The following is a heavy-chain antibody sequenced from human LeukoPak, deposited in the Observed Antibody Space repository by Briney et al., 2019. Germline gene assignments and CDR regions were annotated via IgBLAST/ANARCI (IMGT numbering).Heavy chain of an antibody. V-gene: IGHV3-30*18. CDR1: GFTFSSYG. D-gene: IGHD5-18*01. J-gene: IGHJ4*02. CDR2: ISYGGSNK. Sequence: PGRSLRLSCAASGFTFSSYGMHWVRQAPGKGLEWVAVISYGGSNKYYADSVKGRFTISRDNSKNTLYLQMNSLRAEDTAVYYCAKGWIQLWLLDYWGQGTLVTVSS. CDR3: AKGWIQLWLLDY.